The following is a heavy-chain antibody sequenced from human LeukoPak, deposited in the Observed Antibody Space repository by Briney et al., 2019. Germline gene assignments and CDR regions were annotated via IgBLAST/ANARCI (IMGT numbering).Heavy chain of an antibody. J-gene: IGHJ4*02. CDR2: IRNDGSST. Sequence: GGSLRLSRAASGFTFSSYWMHWVRQAPGKGPVWVARIRNDGSSTDYADSVEGRFTISRDNAKNTLYLQMNSLRAEDTAVYCCAREQGYYSVPGYWGQGTLVTVSS. CDR1: GFTFSSYW. CDR3: AREQGYYSVPGY. D-gene: IGHD3-22*01. V-gene: IGHV3-74*01.